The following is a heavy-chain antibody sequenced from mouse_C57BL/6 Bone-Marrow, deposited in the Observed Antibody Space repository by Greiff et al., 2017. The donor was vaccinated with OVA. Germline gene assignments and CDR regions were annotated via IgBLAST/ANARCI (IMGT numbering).Heavy chain of an antibody. CDR3: ARSPDGYYEYFDV. J-gene: IGHJ1*03. V-gene: IGHV1-26*01. CDR1: GYTFTDYY. CDR2: INPNNGGT. Sequence: VQLKQSGPELVKPGASVKISCKASGYTFTDYYMNWVKQSHGKSLEWIGDINPNNGGTSYNQKFKGKATLTVDKSSSTAYMELRSLTSEDSAVYYCARSPDGYYEYFDVWGTGTTVTVSS. D-gene: IGHD2-3*01.